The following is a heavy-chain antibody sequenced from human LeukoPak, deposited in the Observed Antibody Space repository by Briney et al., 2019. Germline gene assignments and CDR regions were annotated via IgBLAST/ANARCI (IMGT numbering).Heavy chain of an antibody. CDR2: INPNSGGT. CDR1: GYTFTGYY. Sequence: GASVKVSCKASGYTFTGYYMHWVRQAPGQGLEWMGWINPNSGGTNYAQKFQGRVALTRDTSISTAYMELSWLRPDDTAVYYCARGLYYFDYWGQGTLVTVSS. D-gene: IGHD3-10*01. CDR3: ARGLYYFDY. V-gene: IGHV1-2*02. J-gene: IGHJ4*02.